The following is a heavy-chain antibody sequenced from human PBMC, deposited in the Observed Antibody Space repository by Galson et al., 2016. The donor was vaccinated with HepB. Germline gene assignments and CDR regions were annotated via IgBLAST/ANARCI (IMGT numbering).Heavy chain of an antibody. Sequence: SLRLSCAASGFTLSSHWMTWVRQAPGKGLEWVANIKENGEQRYYVDSVKGRFTISRDNRGNSLHLQMSSLSVEDTAVYYCARNLRVDYGGSPGEFDYWGRGTLVTVSS. CDR1: GFTLSSHW. CDR2: IKENGEQR. V-gene: IGHV3-7*01. CDR3: ARNLRVDYGGSPGEFDY. D-gene: IGHD4/OR15-4a*01. J-gene: IGHJ4*02.